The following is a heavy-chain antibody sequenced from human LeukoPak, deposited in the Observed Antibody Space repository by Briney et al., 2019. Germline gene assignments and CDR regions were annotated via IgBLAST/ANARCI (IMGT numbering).Heavy chain of an antibody. J-gene: IGHJ4*02. CDR2: IYYSGST. Sequence: SETLSLTCTVSGGSISSYYWSWIRQPPGKGLEWIGYIYYSGSTYYNPSLKSRVTISVDRSKNQFSLKLSSVTAADTAVYYCARGHYDSSGFDYWGQGTLVTVSS. V-gene: IGHV4-59*12. D-gene: IGHD3-22*01. CDR3: ARGHYDSSGFDY. CDR1: GGSISSYY.